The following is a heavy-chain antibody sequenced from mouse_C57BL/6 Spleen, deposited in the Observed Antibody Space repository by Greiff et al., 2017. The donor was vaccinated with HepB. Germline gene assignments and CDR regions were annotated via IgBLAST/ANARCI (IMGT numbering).Heavy chain of an antibody. CDR2: IDPSDSYT. CDR1: GYTFTSYW. V-gene: IGHV1-50*01. Sequence: QVQLKQPGAELVKPGASVKLSCKASGYTFTSYWMQWVKQRPGQGLEWIGEIDPSDSYTNYNQKFKGKATLTVDTSSSTAYMQLSSLTSEDSAVYYCAAQATWFAYWGQGTLVTVSA. D-gene: IGHD3-2*02. CDR3: AAQATWFAY. J-gene: IGHJ3*01.